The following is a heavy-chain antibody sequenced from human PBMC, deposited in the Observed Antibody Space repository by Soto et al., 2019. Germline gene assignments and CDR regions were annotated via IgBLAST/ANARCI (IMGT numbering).Heavy chain of an antibody. CDR3: ARDQMVRGVKLT. Sequence: PGGSLRLSCAASGFTFSTYTMNWVRQAPGKGLEWVSSISSSSGYMYYADSVKGRFTISRDNSKKSLYLQMNSLRAEDTAVYYCARDQMVRGVKLTWGQGTLVTVSS. CDR1: GFTFSTYT. CDR2: ISSSSGYM. J-gene: IGHJ5*02. D-gene: IGHD3-10*01. V-gene: IGHV3-21*01.